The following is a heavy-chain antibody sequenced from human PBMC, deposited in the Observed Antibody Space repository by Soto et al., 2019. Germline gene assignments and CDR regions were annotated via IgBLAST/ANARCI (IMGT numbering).Heavy chain of an antibody. J-gene: IGHJ5*01. Sequence: LSLTCTGSGGSLSSGDYYWSWIRQPPGNGLEWLGYIHNCGGTYYNPSLKRRITSSLDTSKNQFSLSFRSVPAADAAASFCARTARVSGIVTTKWFDCWGEGTL. CDR2: IHNCGGT. V-gene: IGHV4-30-4*01. D-gene: IGHD1-26*01. CDR3: ARTARVSGIVTTKWFDC. CDR1: GGSLSSGDYY.